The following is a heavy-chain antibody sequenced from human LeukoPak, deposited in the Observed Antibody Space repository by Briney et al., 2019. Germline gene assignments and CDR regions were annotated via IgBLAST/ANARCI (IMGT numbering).Heavy chain of an antibody. J-gene: IGHJ4*02. CDR1: GFTFSSYG. CDR3: ASSPYYYDSSGYYWDAYYFDY. V-gene: IGHV3-30*02. CDR2: IRYDGSNK. D-gene: IGHD3-22*01. Sequence: PGGSLRLSCAASGFTFSSYGMHWVRQAPGKGLEWVAFIRYDGSNKYYADSVKGRFTISRDNSKNTLYLQMNSLRAEDTAVYYCASSPYYYDSSGYYWDAYYFDYWGQGTLVTVSS.